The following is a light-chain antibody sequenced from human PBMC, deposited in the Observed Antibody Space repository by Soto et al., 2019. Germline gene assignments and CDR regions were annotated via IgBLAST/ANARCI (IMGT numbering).Light chain of an antibody. CDR3: QQYDSSFT. CDR2: GAS. V-gene: IGKV3-20*01. J-gene: IGKJ4*01. Sequence: IVLTQSPATLSLSPGERATLSCTASQHVTTTYIAWYQQKFGQAPRLLIYGASTRATGTPDRFTGGGFGTHFTLTSSRVEPEDFAVYYCQQYDSSFTFGGGTKVEMK. CDR1: QHVTTTY.